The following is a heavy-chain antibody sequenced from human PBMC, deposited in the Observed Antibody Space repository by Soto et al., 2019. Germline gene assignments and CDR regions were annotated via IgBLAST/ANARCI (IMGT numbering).Heavy chain of an antibody. D-gene: IGHD2-2*01. CDR1: EGTIIRSGDN. CDR2: ITNNGGT. V-gene: IGHV4-39*01. CDR3: ASRYAPSEFDH. J-gene: IGHJ4*02. Sequence: CVTCSVAEGTIIRSGDNWSWKRQSPGEGLEWIASITNNGGTQYNPSLKSRVTIFVDTSKNEFSLKVTSVTAADTGVYFCASRYAPSEFDHWGQGSLVTVSS.